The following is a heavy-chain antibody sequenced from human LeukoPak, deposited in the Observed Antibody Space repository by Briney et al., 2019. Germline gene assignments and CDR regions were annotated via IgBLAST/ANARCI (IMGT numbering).Heavy chain of an antibody. J-gene: IGHJ4*02. V-gene: IGHV4-4*07. CDR2: IYYSGST. CDR3: ARKAPYYYDGSGPLGTYYFDY. D-gene: IGHD3-22*01. Sequence: SETLSLTCTVSGGSISSYYWSWIRQPAGKGLEWIGGIYYSGSTYYNPSLKSRVTISVDTSKNQFSLKLNSVTAADTAVYYCARKAPYYYDGSGPLGTYYFDYWGQGTLVTVSS. CDR1: GGSISSYY.